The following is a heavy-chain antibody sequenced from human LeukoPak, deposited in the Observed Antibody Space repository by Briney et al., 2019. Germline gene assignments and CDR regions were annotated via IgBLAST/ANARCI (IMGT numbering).Heavy chain of an antibody. CDR3: AQGGSPGAFDY. V-gene: IGHV3-74*01. CDR1: GFTFSSYS. Sequence: PGGSLRLSCAASGFTFSSYSMNWVRQVPGKGLVWVSCIDGDGSTTKYADSVKGRFTISRDNAKNTLYLQVNSLRAEDTAVYYCAQGGSPGAFDYWGQGTLVTVSS. J-gene: IGHJ4*02. CDR2: IDGDGSTT. D-gene: IGHD1-26*01.